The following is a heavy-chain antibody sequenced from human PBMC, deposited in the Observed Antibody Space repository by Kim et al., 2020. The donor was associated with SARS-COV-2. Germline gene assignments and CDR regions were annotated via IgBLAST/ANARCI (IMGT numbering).Heavy chain of an antibody. V-gene: IGHV3-48*02. J-gene: IGHJ5*02. Sequence: YADSVKGRLPNSRDNAKNSLYLQMNSLRDEDTAVYYCARGITMMSNWFDPWGQGTLVTVSS. CDR3: ARGITMMSNWFDP. D-gene: IGHD3-22*01.